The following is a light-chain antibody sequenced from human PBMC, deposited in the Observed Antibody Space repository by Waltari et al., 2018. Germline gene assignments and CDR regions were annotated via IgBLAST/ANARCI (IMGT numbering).Light chain of an antibody. CDR1: ENISKY. Sequence: EIVLTQSPGTLSVSPGERATLSCRASENISKYLTWYQQKPGQAPRLLIYAASTGATGIPDRFSGSGCGTDFSLTISSLEPEDFAVYYCQHYVGLPVTFGQGTKVEIK. J-gene: IGKJ1*01. CDR2: AAS. CDR3: QHYVGLPVT. V-gene: IGKV3-20*01.